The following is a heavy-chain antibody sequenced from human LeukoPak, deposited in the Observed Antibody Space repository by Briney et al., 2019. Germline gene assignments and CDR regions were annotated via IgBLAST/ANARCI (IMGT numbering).Heavy chain of an antibody. D-gene: IGHD1-20*01. J-gene: IGHJ4*02. CDR3: ASQPYNWNDGSRVFDY. CDR2: IIPIFGTA. V-gene: IGHV1-69*05. CDR1: GGTFSSYA. Sequence: SVTVSCKASGGTFSSYAISWVRQAPGQGLEWMGGIIPIFGTANYAQKFQGRVTITTDESTSTAYMELSSLRSEDTAVYYCASQPYNWNDGSRVFDYWGQGTLVTVSA.